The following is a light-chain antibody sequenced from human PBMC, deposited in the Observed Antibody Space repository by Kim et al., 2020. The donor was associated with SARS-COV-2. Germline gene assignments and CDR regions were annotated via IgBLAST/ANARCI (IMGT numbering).Light chain of an antibody. CDR2: KDS. CDR1: ALPNQY. V-gene: IGLV3-25*03. CDR3: QSADSSGLYVV. Sequence: SYELTRPPSVSVSPGQTARITCSGDALPNQYAYWYQQKPGQAPVLVIYKDSERPSGIPERFSGSSSGTTVTLTISGVQAEDEADYYCQSADSSGLYVVFGGGTQLTVL. J-gene: IGLJ3*02.